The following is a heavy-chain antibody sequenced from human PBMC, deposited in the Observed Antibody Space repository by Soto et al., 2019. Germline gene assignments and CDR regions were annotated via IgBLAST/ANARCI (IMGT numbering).Heavy chain of an antibody. Sequence: PGGSLRLSCAASGFTFSSYGMHWVRQAPGKGLEWVAVISYDGSNKYYADSVKGRFTISRDNSKNTLYLQMNSLRAEDTAVYYCAKAPRGSGWYFDYWGQGTLVTVSS. V-gene: IGHV3-30*18. D-gene: IGHD6-19*01. CDR1: GFTFSSYG. CDR3: AKAPRGSGWYFDY. J-gene: IGHJ4*02. CDR2: ISYDGSNK.